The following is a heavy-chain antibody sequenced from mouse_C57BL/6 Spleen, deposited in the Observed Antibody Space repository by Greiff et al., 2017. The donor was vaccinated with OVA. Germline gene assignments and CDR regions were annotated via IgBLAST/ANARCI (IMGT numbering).Heavy chain of an antibody. CDR3: ARRGTGLQTGYWYFDV. J-gene: IGHJ1*03. D-gene: IGHD4-1*01. V-gene: IGHV8-12*01. Sequence: QVTLKVSGPGILQSSQTLSLTCSFSGFSLSTSGMGVSWIRQPSGQGLEWLAHRYWDDDKRYNPSLKSRLTISKDTSRNQVFLKITSVDTADTATYYGARRGTGLQTGYWYFDVWGTGTTVTVSS. CDR1: GFSLSTSGMG. CDR2: RYWDDDK.